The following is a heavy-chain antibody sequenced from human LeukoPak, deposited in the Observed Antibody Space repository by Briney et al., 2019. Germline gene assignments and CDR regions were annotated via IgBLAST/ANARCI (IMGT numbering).Heavy chain of an antibody. D-gene: IGHD1/OR15-1a*01. CDR3: ARVPFFDSGTYYFDY. V-gene: IGHV4-31*03. Sequence: SETLSLTCTVSGDSVSSGDFYWSWIRQHPGKGLEWIVYIFYSGTTHSNPSPKSRVTISLDTSKNQFSLKLNSVTAADTAVYYCARVPFFDSGTYYFDYWGPGTLVTVSS. J-gene: IGHJ4*02. CDR1: GDSVSSGDFY. CDR2: IFYSGTT.